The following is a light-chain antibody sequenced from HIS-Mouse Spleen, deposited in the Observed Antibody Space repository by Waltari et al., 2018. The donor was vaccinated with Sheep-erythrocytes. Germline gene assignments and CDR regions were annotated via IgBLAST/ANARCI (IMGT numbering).Light chain of an antibody. V-gene: IGKV2-28*01. J-gene: IGKJ1*01. CDR1: QSLLHSNGYNY. CDR2: LGS. Sequence: DIVMTQSPLSLPVTPGEPASISCRSSQSLLHSNGYNYLDWYLQKPGQSPQLLIYLGSNRASGVPDRFSGSGSGTDFTLKISRVEAEDVGVYYCQQYNNWPPGGTFGQGTKVEIK. CDR3: QQYNNWPPGGT.